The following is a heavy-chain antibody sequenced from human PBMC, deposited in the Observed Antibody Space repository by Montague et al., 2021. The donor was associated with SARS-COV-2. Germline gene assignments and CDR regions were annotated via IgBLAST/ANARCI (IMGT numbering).Heavy chain of an antibody. D-gene: IGHD4-11*01. CDR2: IYYSGST. V-gene: IGHV4-59*08. CDR3: ARHLRVTTVTSHMYHYAMDV. Sequence: SETLSLTCSVSGDSISNYSWSWTRQSPGKGLEWIGYIYYSGSTNYNPSLTSRVTISVDTSKNQGSLKLTSVTAADTAVYYCARHLRVTTVTSHMYHYAMDVWGQGTTVTVSS. J-gene: IGHJ6*02. CDR1: GDSISNYS.